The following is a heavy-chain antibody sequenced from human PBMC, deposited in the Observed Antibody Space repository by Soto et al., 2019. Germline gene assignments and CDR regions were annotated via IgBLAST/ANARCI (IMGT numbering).Heavy chain of an antibody. CDR2: IGTAGDT. J-gene: IGHJ6*02. CDR1: GFTFSSYD. Sequence: EVQLVESGGGLVQPGGSLRLSCAASGFTFSSYDMHWVRQATGTGLEWVSAIGTAGDTYYPGSVKGRFTISRENAKNSLSLQINRLRAGDTAVYYCARRLGYCSSTSCYKHGMDFWGHGTTFTVSS. CDR3: ARRLGYCSSTSCYKHGMDF. V-gene: IGHV3-13*04. D-gene: IGHD2-2*02.